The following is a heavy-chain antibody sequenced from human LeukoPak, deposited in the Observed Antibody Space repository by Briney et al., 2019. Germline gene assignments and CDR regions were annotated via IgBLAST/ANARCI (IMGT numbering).Heavy chain of an antibody. V-gene: IGHV1-8*01. J-gene: IGHJ4*02. CDR1: GYIFISYD. CDR2: MNPMSGQT. CDR3: ARSYDGSGYYYENDS. Sequence: ASVKVSCKASGYIFISYDINWVRQAPGQGLEWMGWMNPMSGQTGYAQKFRGRVTMTRNTSTSTAYMELSGLRSEDTAVYYCARSYDGSGYYYENDSWGQGTLVTVSS. D-gene: IGHD3-22*01.